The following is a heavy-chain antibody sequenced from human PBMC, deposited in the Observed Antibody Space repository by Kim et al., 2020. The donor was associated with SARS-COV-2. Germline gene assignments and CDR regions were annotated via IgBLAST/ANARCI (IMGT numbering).Heavy chain of an antibody. Sequence: SVKVSCKASGGTFSSYAISWVRQAPGQGLEWMGGIIPIFGTANYAQKFQGRVTIPPDEPTSTPNMALSTLKPEERPGYYCPTTEYYYYYHGMDVWGQGT. CDR3: PTTEYYYYYHGMDV. CDR2: IIPIFGTA. J-gene: IGHJ6*02. V-gene: IGHV1-69*13. D-gene: IGHD1-1*01. CDR1: GGTFSSYA.